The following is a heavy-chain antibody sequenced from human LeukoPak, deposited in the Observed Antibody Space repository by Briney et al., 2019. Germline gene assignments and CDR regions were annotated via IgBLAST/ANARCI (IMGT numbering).Heavy chain of an antibody. J-gene: IGHJ6*02. CDR2: VYDSGSTKYT. V-gene: IGHV4-59*01. D-gene: IGHD5-12*01. CDR1: GGSITPYY. Sequence: KPSETLSLTCTVSGGSITPYYWSWIRQPPGKGLEWIGWVYDSGSTKYTKYNSSLKSRVTIWLDTSKKQFSLEVTSVIVADTALYYCARELGSGYGYGMDVWGQGTTVTVSS. CDR3: ARELGSGYGYGMDV.